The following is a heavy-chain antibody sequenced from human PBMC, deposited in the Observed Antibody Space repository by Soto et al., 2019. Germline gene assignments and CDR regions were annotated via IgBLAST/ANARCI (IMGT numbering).Heavy chain of an antibody. CDR3: VRAAKRYFDY. CDR1: GVTYNTFA. D-gene: IGHD6-25*01. V-gene: IGHV1-69*06. J-gene: IGHJ4*02. Sequence: QVQLVQSGAEVRKPGSSVKVSCKASGVTYNTFAVSWVRQAPGQGLEWMGGIIPVLGPAFYAQKFKGRVTITADKSTRTAYLELTSLRSEDTAVYYCVRAAKRYFDYWGQGTLVTVSS. CDR2: IIPVLGPA.